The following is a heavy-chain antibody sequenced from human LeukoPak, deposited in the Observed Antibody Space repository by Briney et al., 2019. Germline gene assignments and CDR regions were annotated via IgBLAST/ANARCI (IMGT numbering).Heavy chain of an antibody. Sequence: GGSLRLSCAASGFTVRNKYMIWVRQAPGKGLEWVSSIYSGETTYYADSVKGRFTISRDNSKNTLFLQMNSLRAEDTAVYFCACRDSGDYPYFDYWGQGALVTVSS. CDR1: GFTVRNKY. J-gene: IGHJ4*02. D-gene: IGHD4-17*01. V-gene: IGHV3-53*01. CDR3: ACRDSGDYPYFDY. CDR2: IYSGETT.